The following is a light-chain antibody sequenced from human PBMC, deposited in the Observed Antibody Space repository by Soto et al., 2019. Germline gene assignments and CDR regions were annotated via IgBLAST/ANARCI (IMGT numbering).Light chain of an antibody. V-gene: IGKV3-15*01. CDR3: LQHNTYPRT. Sequence: EIVMTQSPATLSVSPGEGATVSCRASQSVSSNLAWYQQKPGQAPRLLIYGASTRATGIPARFSGSGSGTEFTLTISSLQPEDFATYYCLQHNTYPRTFGQGTKVEVK. CDR2: GAS. J-gene: IGKJ1*01. CDR1: QSVSSN.